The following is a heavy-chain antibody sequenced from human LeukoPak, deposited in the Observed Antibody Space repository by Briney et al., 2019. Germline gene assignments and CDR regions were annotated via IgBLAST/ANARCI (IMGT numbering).Heavy chain of an antibody. CDR2: IYGGGPT. J-gene: IGHJ3*02. CDR1: GFTVSRNY. V-gene: IGHV3-53*01. D-gene: IGHD1-14*01. CDR3: ARDLGIAGTTHAFDI. Sequence: GGSLRLSCAASGFTVSRNYMSWVRQAPGRGQECVSVIYGGGPTYYADSVKGRFTISRDTAKNTLYLQMNSLRGEDTAVYFCARDLGIAGTTHAFDIWGHGTMVTVSS.